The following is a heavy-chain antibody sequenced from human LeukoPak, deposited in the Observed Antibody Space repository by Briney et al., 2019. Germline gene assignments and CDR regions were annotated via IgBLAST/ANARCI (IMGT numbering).Heavy chain of an antibody. CDR1: GFTFSSYS. Sequence: GGSLRLSCAASGFTFSSYSMNWVRQAPGKGLEWVSSISSSSSYIYYVDSVKGRFTISRDNAKNSLYLQMNSLRAEDTAVYYCARDPDVLDVWGKGTTVTVSS. V-gene: IGHV3-21*01. D-gene: IGHD2-8*01. J-gene: IGHJ6*04. CDR2: ISSSSSYI. CDR3: ARDPDVLDV.